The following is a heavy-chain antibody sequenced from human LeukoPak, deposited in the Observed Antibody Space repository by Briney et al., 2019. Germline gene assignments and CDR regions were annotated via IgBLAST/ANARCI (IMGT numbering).Heavy chain of an antibody. CDR2: VSGSGGST. CDR1: GFTFSSYA. D-gene: IGHD1-14*01. V-gene: IGHV3-23*01. Sequence: PGGSLRLSCAASGFTFSSYAMTWVRQAPGKGLEWVSGVSGSGGSTYYADSVKGRFTISRDNAKNSLYLQMNSLRAEDTAVYYCARTSSYPGAHPEVYFDYWGQGTLVTVSS. CDR3: ARTSSYPGAHPEVYFDY. J-gene: IGHJ4*02.